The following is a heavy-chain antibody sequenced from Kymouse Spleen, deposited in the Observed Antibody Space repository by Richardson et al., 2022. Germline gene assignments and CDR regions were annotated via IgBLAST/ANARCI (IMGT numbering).Heavy chain of an antibody. J-gene: IGHJ4*02. CDR1: GGSISSYY. V-gene: IGHV4-59*01. CDR3: AREDGYSGSFHFDY. D-gene: IGHD1-26*01. Sequence: QVQLQESGPGLVKPSETLSLTCTVSGGSISSYYWSWIRQPPGKGLEWIGYIYYSGSTNYNPSLKSRVTISVDTSKNQFSLKLSSVTAADTAVYYCAREDGYSGSFHFDYWGQGTLVTVSS. CDR2: IYYSGST.